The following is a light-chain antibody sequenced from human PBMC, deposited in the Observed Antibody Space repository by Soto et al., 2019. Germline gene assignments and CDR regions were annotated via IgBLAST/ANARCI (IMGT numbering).Light chain of an antibody. J-gene: IGKJ3*01. V-gene: IGKV3-15*01. CDR2: AAS. CDR3: QEYSKWPLFT. Sequence: EIVVTQSPGILSVSPGDRATLSCRASQSVGRNLPWYQQKPGQAPTLLIYAASTRATGLPARFSGSGSGTDFTITISSRQSEDFAVFYCQEYSKWPLFTFGPGTRVDIK. CDR1: QSVGRN.